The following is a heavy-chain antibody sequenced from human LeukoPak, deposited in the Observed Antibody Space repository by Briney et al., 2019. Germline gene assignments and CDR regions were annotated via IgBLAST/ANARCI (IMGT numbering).Heavy chain of an antibody. V-gene: IGHV3-9*03. CDR3: TRSTGWYNYFDY. J-gene: IGHJ4*02. CDR1: GFTFDNYA. Sequence: PGGSLRLSCAAPGFTFDNYAMHWVRQAPGKGLEWVSGITWNSGSIAYADSVKGRFTISRDNAKNSLYLQMNSLRAEDVALYYCTRSTGWYNYFDYWGQGALVTVSS. D-gene: IGHD6-19*01. CDR2: ITWNSGSI.